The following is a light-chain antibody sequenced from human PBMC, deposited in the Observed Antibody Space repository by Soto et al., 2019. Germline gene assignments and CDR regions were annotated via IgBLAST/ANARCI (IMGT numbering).Light chain of an antibody. J-gene: IGLJ1*01. CDR2: EVN. CDR1: SSDIGLYNY. CDR3: TCLSTTSTPIV. V-gene: IGLV2-14*01. Sequence: QSVLVQPASMSVSPGQSVTIPFTGASSDIGLYNYVSWYQHHPGKAPKLLISEVNIRPSGLSDRFSASKTGNTASLTISGLQPEDEAFYYCTCLSTTSTPIVFGTGTKVTVL.